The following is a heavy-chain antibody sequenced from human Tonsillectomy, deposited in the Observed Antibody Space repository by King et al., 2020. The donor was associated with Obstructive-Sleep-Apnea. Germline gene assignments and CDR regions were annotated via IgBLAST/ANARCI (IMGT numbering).Heavy chain of an antibody. D-gene: IGHD7-27*01. CDR2: IKSKTVGGTT. V-gene: IGHV3-15*01. J-gene: IGHJ4*02. CDR1: GFTFSNAW. Sequence: VQLVESGGGLVKPGGSLRLSCAASGFTFSNAWMSWVRQVPGKGLEWVGRIKSKTVGGTTDYAAPVKGRFTISRDDSKNTLYLQMNSLKTEDTAVYYCTTDGLNWGGFDYWGQGTLVTVSS. CDR3: TTDGLNWGGFDY.